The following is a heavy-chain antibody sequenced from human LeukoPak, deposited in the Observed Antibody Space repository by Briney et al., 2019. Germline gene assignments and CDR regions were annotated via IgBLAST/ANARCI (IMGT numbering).Heavy chain of an antibody. V-gene: IGHV4-4*07. CDR2: SYSTENT. D-gene: IGHD1-1*01. CDR3: ARVIVATWDDDWFDP. Sequence: SETLSPTCTVSGGSISSYYWGWIRQPAGKGLEWIGRSYSTENTIYNPSLKSRVTMSGDTSKNQLSLKLNSVTVADTAIYYCARVIVATWDDDWFDPWGQGILVTVSS. CDR1: GGSISSYY. J-gene: IGHJ5*02.